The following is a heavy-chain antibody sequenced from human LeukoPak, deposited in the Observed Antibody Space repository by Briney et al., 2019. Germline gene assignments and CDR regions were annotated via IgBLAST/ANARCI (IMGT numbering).Heavy chain of an antibody. D-gene: IGHD1-26*01. Sequence: GGSLRLSCTASGFTFSGHWMTSVRQAPGKGLEWVANINQDGSVTWYVESVKGRFTLSRDNAKNSVHLQVNSLLADDTAVYFCAKDAGWGRFDYWGQGTLLTVSS. CDR1: GFTFSGHW. CDR3: AKDAGWGRFDY. CDR2: INQDGSVT. J-gene: IGHJ4*02. V-gene: IGHV3-7*01.